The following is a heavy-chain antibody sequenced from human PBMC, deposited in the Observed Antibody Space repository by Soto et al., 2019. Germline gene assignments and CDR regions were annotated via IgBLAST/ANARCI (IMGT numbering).Heavy chain of an antibody. Sequence: GGSLRLSCAASGFTFSSYAMSWVRQAPGKGLEWVSAISGSGGSTYYADSVKGRFTISRDNSKNTLYLQMNSLRAEDTAVYYCAKGGYSSSSPVYGMDVWGQGTTVTVSS. CDR3: AKGGYSSSSPVYGMDV. V-gene: IGHV3-23*01. D-gene: IGHD6-6*01. J-gene: IGHJ6*02. CDR2: ISGSGGST. CDR1: GFTFSSYA.